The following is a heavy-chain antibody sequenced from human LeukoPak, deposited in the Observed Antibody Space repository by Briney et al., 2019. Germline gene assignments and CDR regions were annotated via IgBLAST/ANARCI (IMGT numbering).Heavy chain of an antibody. D-gene: IGHD2-15*01. J-gene: IGHJ6*04. V-gene: IGHV3-33*01. CDR3: ARGAPVVVVAATADYYYGMDV. CDR2: IWYGGSNK. CDR1: GFTFSSYG. Sequence: PGRSLRLSCAASGFTFSSYGMHWVRQAPGKGLEWVAVIWYGGSNKYYADSVKGRFTISRDNSKNTLYLQMNSLRAEDTAVYYCARGAPVVVVAATADYYYGMDVWGKGTTVTVSS.